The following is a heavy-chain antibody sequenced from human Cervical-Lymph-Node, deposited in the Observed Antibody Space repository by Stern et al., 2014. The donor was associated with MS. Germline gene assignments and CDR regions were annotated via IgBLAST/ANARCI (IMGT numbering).Heavy chain of an antibody. J-gene: IGHJ4*02. CDR2: INPNRGGT. D-gene: IGHD2-2*02. CDR1: GYTFTLYY. Sequence: VQLVQSGAEVKKPGASVKVSCKASGYTFTLYYIHWGRQAPGQGLEWMGWINPNRGGTNYAQKFQGSVTMTRDTSINTAYMELSSLRSDDTAVYYCARDKNTWASFDYWGQGTLVTVSS. V-gene: IGHV1-2*02. CDR3: ARDKNTWASFDY.